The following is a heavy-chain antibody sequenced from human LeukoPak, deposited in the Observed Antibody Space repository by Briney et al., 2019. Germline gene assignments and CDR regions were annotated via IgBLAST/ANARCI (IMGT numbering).Heavy chain of an antibody. D-gene: IGHD3-3*01. CDR1: GYTFTGYY. CDR2: INPNSGGT. Sequence: ASVKVSCKASGYTFTGYYMHWVRQAPGQGLEWMGWINPNSGGTNYAQKFQGRVTMTRDTSISTAYMELSRLRSDDTAVYYCARDLYSFGNYDFWSGFQPQCEKNWFDPWGQGTLVTVSS. CDR3: ARDLYSFGNYDFWSGFQPQCEKNWFDP. V-gene: IGHV1-2*02. J-gene: IGHJ5*02.